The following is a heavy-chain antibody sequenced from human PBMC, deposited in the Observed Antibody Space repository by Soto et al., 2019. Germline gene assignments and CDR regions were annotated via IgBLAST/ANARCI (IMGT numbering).Heavy chain of an antibody. Sequence: PGGSLRLSCTVSAFTFNSDGMSWVRQAPGKGLEWVSAISASGGSRYYADSVKGRFTISRDNSKNTLFLQMNSLSAEDTAVYYCARRYYYDGSGHYGMDVWGQGTTVTVSS. J-gene: IGHJ6*02. V-gene: IGHV3-23*01. D-gene: IGHD3-22*01. CDR3: ARRYYYDGSGHYGMDV. CDR1: AFTFNSDG. CDR2: ISASGGSR.